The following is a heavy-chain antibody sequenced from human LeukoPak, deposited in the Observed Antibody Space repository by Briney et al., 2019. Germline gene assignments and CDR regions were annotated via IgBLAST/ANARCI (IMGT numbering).Heavy chain of an antibody. CDR3: ARGRSWGESGFDY. Sequence: SQTLSLTCAISGDSASNNSAAWNWIRQSPSRGLEWLGRTYYRSKWYNDYAVSVTSRITISPDTSKNQFSLQLKSVTPEDTAVYYCARGRSWGESGFDYWGQGTLVTVSS. D-gene: IGHD6-13*01. CDR2: TYYRSKWYN. CDR1: GDSASNNSAA. J-gene: IGHJ4*02. V-gene: IGHV6-1*01.